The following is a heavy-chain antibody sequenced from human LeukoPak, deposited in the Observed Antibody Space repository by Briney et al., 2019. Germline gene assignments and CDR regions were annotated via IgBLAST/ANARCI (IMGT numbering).Heavy chain of an antibody. Sequence: GSLRLSCAASGFTFSSYSMNWVRQAPGKGLEWVSSISSSSSYIYYADSVKGRFTISRDNAKNSLYLQMNSLRAEDTAVYYCARGGGYSSTNYYYGMDVWGQGTTVTVSS. CDR3: ARGGGYSSTNYYYGMDV. J-gene: IGHJ6*02. CDR1: GFTFSSYS. V-gene: IGHV3-21*01. D-gene: IGHD5-18*01. CDR2: ISSSSSYI.